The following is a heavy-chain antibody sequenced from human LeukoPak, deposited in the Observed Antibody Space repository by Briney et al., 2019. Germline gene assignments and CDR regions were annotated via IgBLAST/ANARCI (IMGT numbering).Heavy chain of an antibody. Sequence: WGTLSLTCAVSGYSISSYYYRGWIRQPPGKGLEGIGSNYHSGSTYYIRSLKSRATISVDTSKNQSSLKLSSVCAADTAVYYCARGTTYGAGSFDKDAFDISGQGTMVTVSP. J-gene: IGHJ3*02. CDR3: ARGTTYGAGSFDKDAFDI. D-gene: IGHD3-10*01. CDR2: NYHSGST. V-gene: IGHV4-38-2*01. CDR1: GYSISSYYY.